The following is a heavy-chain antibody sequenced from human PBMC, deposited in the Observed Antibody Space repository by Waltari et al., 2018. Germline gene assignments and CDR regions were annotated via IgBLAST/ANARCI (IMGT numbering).Heavy chain of an antibody. CDR2: MNPNSGNT. V-gene: IGHV1-8*01. D-gene: IGHD3-22*01. CDR3: ARRSDFYDSSTYLY. CDR1: GYTFSSYD. J-gene: IGHJ4*02. Sequence: QVQLVQSGAEVKKPGASVKVSCKASGYTFSSYDINWVRRASGQGLEWLGWMNPNSGNTGYAQKFLGRITMTRDTSISTAYMELSSLTSEDTAIYYCARRSDFYDSSTYLYWGQGTLVTVSS.